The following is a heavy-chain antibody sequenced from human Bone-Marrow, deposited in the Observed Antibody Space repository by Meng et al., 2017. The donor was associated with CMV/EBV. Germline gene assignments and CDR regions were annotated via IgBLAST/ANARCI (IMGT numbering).Heavy chain of an antibody. CDR2: IRSKAYGGTT. CDR3: TRDPITIFGVVMSDAFDI. D-gene: IGHD3-3*01. Sequence: GESLKISCAASGFTFSSYEMNWVRQAPGKGLEWVGFIRSKAYGGTTEYAASVKGRFTISRDDSKSIAYLQMNSLKTEDTAVYYCTRDPITIFGVVMSDAFDIWGQGTMVTVSS. V-gene: IGHV3-49*04. CDR1: GFTFSSYE. J-gene: IGHJ3*02.